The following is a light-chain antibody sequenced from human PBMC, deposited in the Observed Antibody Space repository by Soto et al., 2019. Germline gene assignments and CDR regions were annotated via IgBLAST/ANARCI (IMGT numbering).Light chain of an antibody. CDR2: AAS. J-gene: IGKJ3*01. Sequence: DIQMTQSPSSLSASVGDSVTITCRASQSISNYLNWYQQKPGKAPKLLVYAASSLQSGGPSRFNSSGSGTDFTLTISSLQPEDFATYYCHQSYSTPFPFGPGTKVDIK. CDR3: HQSYSTPFP. V-gene: IGKV1-39*01. CDR1: QSISNY.